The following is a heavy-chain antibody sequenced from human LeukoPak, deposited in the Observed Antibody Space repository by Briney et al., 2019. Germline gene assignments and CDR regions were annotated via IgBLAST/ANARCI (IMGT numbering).Heavy chain of an antibody. Sequence: PGGSLRLSCAASGFTFSNFGIHWVRQTPGKGLEWVAFTRYDGSNKYYADSVKGRFTILRDNSKNTLYLQMNSLRAEDTAVYFCAKDLGTHSSSFYFDYWGQGTLVTVSS. D-gene: IGHD6-6*01. CDR1: GFTFSNFG. CDR2: TRYDGSNK. CDR3: AKDLGTHSSSFYFDY. J-gene: IGHJ4*02. V-gene: IGHV3-30*02.